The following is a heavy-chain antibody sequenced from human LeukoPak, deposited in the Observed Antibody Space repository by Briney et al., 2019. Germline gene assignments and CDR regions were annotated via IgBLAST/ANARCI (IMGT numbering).Heavy chain of an antibody. CDR3: AGAISKGAGIDS. CDR2: IKQDGSEK. D-gene: IGHD1-26*01. J-gene: IGHJ4*02. CDR1: GFTFSSYW. V-gene: IGHV3-7*01. Sequence: SGGSLRLSCSASGFTFSSYWMSWVRQAPGKGLEWVANIKQDGSEKYYVDSVKGRFTISRDNAKNSLSLQMNSLTVEDTATYYCAGAISKGAGIDSWGQGTLVTVSS.